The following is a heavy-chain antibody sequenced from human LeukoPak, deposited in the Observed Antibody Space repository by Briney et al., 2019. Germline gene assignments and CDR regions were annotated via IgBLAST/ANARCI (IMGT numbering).Heavy chain of an antibody. CDR2: IYYSGST. CDR1: GGSISSYY. J-gene: IGHJ4*02. D-gene: IGHD6-13*01. Sequence: SETLSLTCTVSGGSISSYYWSWIRQPPGKGLEWIGYIYYSGSTNYNPSLKSRVTISVDTSKNQFSLKLSSVTAADTAVYYCARLRRHSSSWTYYFDYWGQGTLVTVSS. V-gene: IGHV4-59*08. CDR3: ARLRRHSSSWTYYFDY.